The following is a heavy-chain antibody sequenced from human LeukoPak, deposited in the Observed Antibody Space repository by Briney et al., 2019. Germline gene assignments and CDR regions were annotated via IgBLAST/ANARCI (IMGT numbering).Heavy chain of an antibody. Sequence: GGSLRLSCAASGFTFSSYSMNWVRQAPGKGLEWVSSISSSSSYIYYADSVKGRLTISRDNAKNSLYLQMNSLRAEDTAVYYCARARRAGYMDVWGKGTTVTVSS. V-gene: IGHV3-21*01. CDR1: GFTFSSYS. J-gene: IGHJ6*03. CDR3: ARARRAGYMDV. CDR2: ISSSSSYI.